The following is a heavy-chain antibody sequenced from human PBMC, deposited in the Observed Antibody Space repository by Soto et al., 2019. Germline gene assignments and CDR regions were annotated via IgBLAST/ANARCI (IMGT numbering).Heavy chain of an antibody. CDR3: ARGRIVVVVAATPRYYGMDV. V-gene: IGHV1-69*13. CDR2: IIPIFGTA. D-gene: IGHD2-15*01. J-gene: IGHJ6*02. Sequence: SVKVSCKGSGGTFSSYSISWVLQAPGQGLEWMGGIIPIFGTANYAQKFQGRVTITADESTSTAYMELSSLRSEDTAVYYCARGRIVVVVAATPRYYGMDVWGQGTTVTVSS. CDR1: GGTFSSYS.